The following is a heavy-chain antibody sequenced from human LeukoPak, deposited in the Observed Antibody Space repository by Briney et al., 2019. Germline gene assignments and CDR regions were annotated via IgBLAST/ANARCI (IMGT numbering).Heavy chain of an antibody. Sequence: PSETLSLTCTVSGGSISSSSYYWGWIRQPPGKGLEWIGSIYDSGSTYYNPSLKSRVTISVDTSKNQFSLKLRSVTAADTDVYYCARQVGVAVAGKQFDYWGQGTLVTVSS. CDR1: GGSISSSSYY. J-gene: IGHJ4*02. D-gene: IGHD6-19*01. CDR3: ARQVGVAVAGKQFDY. V-gene: IGHV4-39*01. CDR2: IYDSGST.